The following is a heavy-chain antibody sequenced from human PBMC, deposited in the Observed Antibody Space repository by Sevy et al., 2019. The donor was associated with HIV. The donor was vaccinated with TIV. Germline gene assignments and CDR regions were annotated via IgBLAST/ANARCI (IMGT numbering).Heavy chain of an antibody. CDR2: IYPGESDI. CDR3: ATGNYYDSNGYLDF. Sequence: GESLKISCKGSGYNFTDYWIGWVRQIPGKGLDWMGIIYPGESDIRYSPSFQGRVTMSVDKSITTAYLQWSSVKASDSAMYYCATGNYYDSNGYLDFWGQGTLVTVSS. CDR1: GYNFTDYW. V-gene: IGHV5-51*01. J-gene: IGHJ4*02. D-gene: IGHD3-22*01.